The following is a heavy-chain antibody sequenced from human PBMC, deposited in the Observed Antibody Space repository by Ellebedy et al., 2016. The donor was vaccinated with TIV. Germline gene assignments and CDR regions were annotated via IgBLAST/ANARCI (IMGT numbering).Heavy chain of an antibody. Sequence: AASVKVSCRASGYTFTSYYMHWVRQAPGQGLEWTGIINPSGGSTSYAQKFQGRVTMTRDTSTSTVYMELSSLRSEDTAVYYCARRSGYETPASPVAGWGLGYWGQGTLVTVSS. V-gene: IGHV1-46*01. J-gene: IGHJ4*02. D-gene: IGHD5-12*01. CDR1: GYTFTSYY. CDR3: ARRSGYETPASPVAGWGLGY. CDR2: INPSGGST.